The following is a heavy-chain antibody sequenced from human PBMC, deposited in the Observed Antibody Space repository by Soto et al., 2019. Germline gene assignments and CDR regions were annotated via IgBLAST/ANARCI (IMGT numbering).Heavy chain of an antibody. Sequence: QVQLVQSGAEVKKPGASVKVSCKASGYTFTSYAMHWVRQAPGQRLEWMGWINAGNGNTKYSQKFQGRVTITRDTSAGTAYMELSSLMSEDTAVDYCARDAALDCSGGSCYYYYYYYMDVWGKGTTVTVSS. V-gene: IGHV1-3*01. CDR1: GYTFTSYA. D-gene: IGHD2-15*01. CDR2: INAGNGNT. J-gene: IGHJ6*03. CDR3: ARDAALDCSGGSCYYYYYYYMDV.